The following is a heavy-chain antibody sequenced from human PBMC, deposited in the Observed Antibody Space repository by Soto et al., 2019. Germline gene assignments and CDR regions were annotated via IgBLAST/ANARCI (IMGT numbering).Heavy chain of an antibody. J-gene: IGHJ4*02. V-gene: IGHV4-34*01. CDR2: TNHSGST. CDR3: ASALLDYGDYYFDY. Sequence: SETLSLTCAVYGGSFSGYYWSWIRQPPGKGLEWIGETNHSGSTNYNPSLKSRVTISVDTSKNQFSLKLSSVTAADTAVYYCASALLDYGDYYFDYWGPGTLVTVSS. D-gene: IGHD4-17*01. CDR1: GGSFSGYY.